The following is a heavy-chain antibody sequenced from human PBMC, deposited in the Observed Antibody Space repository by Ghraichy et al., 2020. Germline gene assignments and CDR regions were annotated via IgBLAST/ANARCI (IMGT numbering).Heavy chain of an antibody. V-gene: IGHV4-39*01. J-gene: IGHJ4*02. D-gene: IGHD6-6*01. CDR3: ARGVGQLVPRFDY. CDR1: GGSISSSSYY. CDR2: IYYSGST. Sequence: TLSLTCTVSGGSISSSSYYWGWIRQPPGKGLEWIGSIYYSGSTYYNPSLKSRVTISVDTSKNQFSLKLSSVTAADTAVYYCARGVGQLVPRFDYWGQGTLVTVSS.